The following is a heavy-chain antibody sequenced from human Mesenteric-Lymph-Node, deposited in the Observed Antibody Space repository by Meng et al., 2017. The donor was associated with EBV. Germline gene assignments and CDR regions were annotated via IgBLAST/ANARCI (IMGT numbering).Heavy chain of an antibody. CDR1: GYTFSGFY. Sequence: HLAQSGADEKKPGASLKASCKASGYTFSGFYMNWVRQAPGQGLEWMGRLDPNNGDTNYAQKFQGRVTMTADTSITTAYIEMSGLRSDDTAVYYCAILHTGKNTFDIWGQGTMVTVSS. J-gene: IGHJ3*02. CDR3: AILHTGKNTFDI. CDR2: LDPNNGDT. D-gene: IGHD1-26*01. V-gene: IGHV1-2*06.